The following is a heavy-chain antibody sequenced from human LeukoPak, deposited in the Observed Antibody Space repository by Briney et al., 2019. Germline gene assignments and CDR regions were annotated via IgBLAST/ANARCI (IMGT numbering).Heavy chain of an antibody. V-gene: IGHV4-59*01. J-gene: IGHJ4*02. CDR3: ARRHVQYSSSSDPYYFDY. CDR2: LDYSGST. Sequence: SETLSLTCTFSGASISSYYWSWIRQPPGKGLEWIGYLDYSGSTKYNPSLKSLVTISIETSKNQFSLRLSSVTAQDTAVYYCARRHVQYSSSSDPYYFDYWGQRTLVTVSS. D-gene: IGHD6-6*01. CDR1: GASISSYY.